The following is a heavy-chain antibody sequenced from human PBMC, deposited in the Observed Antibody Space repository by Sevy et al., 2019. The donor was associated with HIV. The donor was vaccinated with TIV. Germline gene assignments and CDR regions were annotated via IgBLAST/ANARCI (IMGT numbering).Heavy chain of an antibody. Sequence: GGSLRLSCAASGFTFSSYAMTWVRQAPGKGLEWVSSISGTGDETHYADSLKGRFTISRDNFGNTLYLQMNSLVAEDTAVYYCAKAPSSTVAGEVDPWGQGTLVTVSS. CDR2: ISGTGDET. D-gene: IGHD6-19*01. CDR1: GFTFSSYA. V-gene: IGHV3-23*01. J-gene: IGHJ5*02. CDR3: AKAPSSTVAGEVDP.